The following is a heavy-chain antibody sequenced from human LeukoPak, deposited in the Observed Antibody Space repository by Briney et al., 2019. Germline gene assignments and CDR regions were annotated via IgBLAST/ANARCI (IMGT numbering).Heavy chain of an antibody. CDR2: IYPGDSDT. V-gene: IGHV5-51*01. CDR3: ARQGSTSPHWFDP. Sequence: GESLKISCKGSGYSFTSYRIGWVRQMPGKGLEWMGIIYPGDSDTRYSPSFQGQVTIPADKSISTAYLQWSSLKASDTAMYYCARQGSTSPHWFDPWGQGTLVTVSS. D-gene: IGHD2-2*01. CDR1: GYSFTSYR. J-gene: IGHJ5*02.